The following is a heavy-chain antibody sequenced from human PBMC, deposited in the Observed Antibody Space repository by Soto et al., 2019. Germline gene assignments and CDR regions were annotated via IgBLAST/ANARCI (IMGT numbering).Heavy chain of an antibody. CDR1: GYTFSSFH. D-gene: IGHD1-26*01. J-gene: IGHJ4*02. V-gene: IGHV1-8*01. CDR3: ARGIDEGVDY. CDR2: MNPNNGDT. Sequence: VASVKVSCKASGYTFSSFHINWVRQASGQGLEWMGWMNPNNGDTDYAQNFQARVTMTRDTSTSTAYMELTSLTFEDTAIYFCARGIDEGVDYWGQGTLVTVSS.